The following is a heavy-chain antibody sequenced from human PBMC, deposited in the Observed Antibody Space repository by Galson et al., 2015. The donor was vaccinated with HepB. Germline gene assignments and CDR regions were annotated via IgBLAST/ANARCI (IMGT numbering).Heavy chain of an antibody. CDR2: INPDGSEK. CDR3: ARTAATGRGLDH. J-gene: IGHJ4*02. V-gene: IGHV3-7*03. Sequence: SLRLSCAASGFTLRSHWVSWVRQPPGKGLECVAHINPDGSEKRYVDAVKGRFSVSKDNAMNSVHLQMSSLRVEDTAVYFCARTAATGRGLDHWAQGSLVTVSS. D-gene: IGHD6-25*01. CDR1: GFTLRSHW.